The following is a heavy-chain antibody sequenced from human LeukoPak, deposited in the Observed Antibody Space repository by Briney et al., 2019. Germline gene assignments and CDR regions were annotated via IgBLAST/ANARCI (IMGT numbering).Heavy chain of an antibody. CDR3: ARTSPYDILTGPKIRDY. CDR2: ISAYNGNT. Sequence: GASVKVSCKASGYTFTSYGISWVRQAPGQGLEWMGWISAYNGNTNYAQKLQGRVTMTTDTSTSTAYMELRSLRSDDTAVYYCARTSPYDILTGPKIRDYWGQGTLVTVSS. V-gene: IGHV1-18*01. CDR1: GYTFTSYG. D-gene: IGHD3-9*01. J-gene: IGHJ4*02.